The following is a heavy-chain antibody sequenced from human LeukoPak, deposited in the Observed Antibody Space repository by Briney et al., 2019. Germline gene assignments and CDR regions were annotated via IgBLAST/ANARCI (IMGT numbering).Heavy chain of an antibody. Sequence: SETLSLTCTVSGASINSHYWSWIRQPPGKGLEWIGYISYSGSTNYNPSLKSRVIISVDTSKTHFSLNLSSVIAADTAFYYCARHRVSGSSYSALDYWGQGTLVSVSS. D-gene: IGHD1-26*01. CDR3: ARHRVSGSSYSALDY. CDR1: GASINSHY. V-gene: IGHV4-59*08. CDR2: ISYSGST. J-gene: IGHJ4*02.